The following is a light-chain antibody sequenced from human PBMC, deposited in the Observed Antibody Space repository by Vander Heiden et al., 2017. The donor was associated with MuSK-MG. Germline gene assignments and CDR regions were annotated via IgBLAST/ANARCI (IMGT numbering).Light chain of an antibody. Sequence: DIQMTQSPSSLSASVGDRVTITCRASQSISSYLNWYQQKPGKAPKLLIYAASSLQSAVPSRFSASGPGTDFTLTISSLQLEDFPTYYCRRSATAPIIFGQGTRLEIK. J-gene: IGKJ5*01. CDR3: RRSATAPII. CDR2: AAS. CDR1: QSISSY. V-gene: IGKV1-39*01.